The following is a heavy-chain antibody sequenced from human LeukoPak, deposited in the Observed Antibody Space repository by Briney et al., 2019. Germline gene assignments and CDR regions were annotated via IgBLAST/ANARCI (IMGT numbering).Heavy chain of an antibody. CDR2: ISSSGSTI. CDR3: TRDNFGSYDY. V-gene: IGHV3-48*03. Sequence: GGSLRLSCAASGFTFSSYEMNWVRQAPGKGLEWVSYISSSGSTIYYADSVKGRFTISRDNAKNSLYLQMNSLRAEDTAVYYCTRDNFGSYDYWGQGTRVTVSS. CDR1: GFTFSSYE. D-gene: IGHD3-3*01. J-gene: IGHJ4*02.